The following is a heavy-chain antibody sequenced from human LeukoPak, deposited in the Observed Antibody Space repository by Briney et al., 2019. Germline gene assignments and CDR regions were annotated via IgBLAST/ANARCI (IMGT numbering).Heavy chain of an antibody. CDR2: INPNSGGT. Sequence: ASVKVSCKASGYTFTGYYMHWARQAPGQGLEWMGWINPNSGGTNYAQKFQGRVTMTRDTSISTAYMELSRLRSDDTAVYYCARDIPWIVVVPAAMRDYWGQGTLVTVSS. V-gene: IGHV1-2*02. CDR1: GYTFTGYY. CDR3: ARDIPWIVVVPAAMRDY. J-gene: IGHJ4*02. D-gene: IGHD2-2*01.